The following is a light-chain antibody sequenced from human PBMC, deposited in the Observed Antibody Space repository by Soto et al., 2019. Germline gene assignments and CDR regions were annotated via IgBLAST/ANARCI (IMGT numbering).Light chain of an antibody. Sequence: IVMTQSPVTMSVSPGERATLSCRASQSISTNLAWYQQKPGQAPRLLIYGASTRATGIPARFSGGRSGAEFALTIRSLQSEDFAVSCCTPTNHRPSWKFGQGTKVETK. J-gene: IGKJ1*01. CDR2: GAS. CDR1: QSISTN. V-gene: IGKV3-15*01. CDR3: TPTNHRPSWK.